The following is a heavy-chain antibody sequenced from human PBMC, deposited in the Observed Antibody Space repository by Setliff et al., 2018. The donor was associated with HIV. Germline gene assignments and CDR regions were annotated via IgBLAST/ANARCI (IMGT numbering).Heavy chain of an antibody. CDR2: IRGYDEAT. CDR3: AKVGSSGYYEMCDY. CDR1: GFTFSSFA. J-gene: IGHJ4*02. Sequence: GESLKISCAASGFTFSSFATTWVRQAPGKGLEWVTTIRGYDEATHYTDSVKGRFTISRDISRNTLYLQMNSLRVEDTAVYYCAKVGSSGYYEMCDYWGQGTLVTVSS. V-gene: IGHV3-23*01. D-gene: IGHD5-12*01.